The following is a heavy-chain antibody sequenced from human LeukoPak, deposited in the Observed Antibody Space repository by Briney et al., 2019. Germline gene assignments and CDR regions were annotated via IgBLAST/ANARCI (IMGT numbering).Heavy chain of an antibody. J-gene: IGHJ5*02. CDR3: ARVGGIYCSSTSCANWFDP. CDR1: GFTFNSYW. V-gene: IGHV3-7*01. D-gene: IGHD2-2*01. Sequence: GGSLRLSCAASGFTFNSYWMTWVRQAPGKGLEWVANIKQDGSEKYYVDSVKGRFTISRDNAKNSLYLQMNSLRAEDTAVYYCARVGGIYCSSTSCANWFDPWGQGTLVTVSS. CDR2: IKQDGSEK.